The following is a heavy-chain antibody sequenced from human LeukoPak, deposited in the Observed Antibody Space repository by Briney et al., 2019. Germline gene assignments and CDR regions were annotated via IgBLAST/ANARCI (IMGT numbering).Heavy chain of an antibody. CDR2: IYYSGST. CDR1: GDSISSHY. Sequence: SETLSLTCTVSGDSISSHYWSWIRQPPGKGLEWIGYIYYSGSTTYNPSLTSRVTMSVDMSKNQFSLKLSSVTAADTAICYCASVRYCSGGSCYSSFDYWGQGALVTVSS. J-gene: IGHJ4*02. CDR3: ASVRYCSGGSCYSSFDY. V-gene: IGHV4-59*11. D-gene: IGHD2-15*01.